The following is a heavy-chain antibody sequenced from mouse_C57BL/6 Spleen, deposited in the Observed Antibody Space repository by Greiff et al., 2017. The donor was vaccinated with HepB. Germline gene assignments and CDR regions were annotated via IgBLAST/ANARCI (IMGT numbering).Heavy chain of an antibody. CDR2: IYPGDGDT. Sequence: VMLVESGPELVKPGASVKISCKASGYAFSSSWMNWVKQRPGKGLEWIGRIYPGDGDTNYNGKFKGKATLTADKSSSTAYMQLSSLTSEDSAVYFCARSKDYGSSYGGFAYWGQGTLVTVSA. V-gene: IGHV1-82*01. J-gene: IGHJ3*01. D-gene: IGHD1-1*01. CDR3: ARSKDYGSSYGGFAY. CDR1: GYAFSSSW.